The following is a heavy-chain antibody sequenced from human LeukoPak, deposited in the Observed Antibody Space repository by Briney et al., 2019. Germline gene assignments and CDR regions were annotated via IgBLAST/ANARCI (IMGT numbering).Heavy chain of an antibody. CDR1: GYSFTNYW. V-gene: IGHV5-51*01. Sequence: GESLKISCKGSGYSFTNYWIAWVRQMPGKSLEWIGVIYPGDSDTRYSQSLQGQVTISADKSIGTAYLQWSSLRASDTAMYYCARQDGYGIYYFDHWGQGTLVTVSS. J-gene: IGHJ4*02. D-gene: IGHD5-24*01. CDR3: ARQDGYGIYYFDH. CDR2: IYPGDSDT.